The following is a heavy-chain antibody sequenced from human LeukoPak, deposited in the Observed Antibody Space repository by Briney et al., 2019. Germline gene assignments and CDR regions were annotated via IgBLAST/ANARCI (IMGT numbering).Heavy chain of an antibody. Sequence: KPSETLSLTCTVSGGSISSSSYYWGWIRQPPGKGLEWIGSIYYSGSTYYNPSLKSRVTISVDTSKNQFSLKLSSVTAADTAVYYCATGGTRADYWGQGTLVTVSS. CDR1: GGSISSSSYY. V-gene: IGHV4-39*07. CDR3: ATGGTRADY. CDR2: IYYSGST. J-gene: IGHJ4*02. D-gene: IGHD4-23*01.